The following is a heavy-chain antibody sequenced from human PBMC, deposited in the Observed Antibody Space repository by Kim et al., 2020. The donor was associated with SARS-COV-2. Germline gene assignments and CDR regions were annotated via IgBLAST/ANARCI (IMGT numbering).Heavy chain of an antibody. CDR1: GGTFSSYA. Sequence: SVKVSCKASGGTFSSYAISWVRQAPGQGLEWMGGIIPIFGTANYAQKFQGRVTITADESTSTAYMELSSLRSEDTAVYYCAREYSSGWSRLDYYGMDVWGQGTTVTVSS. J-gene: IGHJ6*02. CDR3: AREYSSGWSRLDYYGMDV. D-gene: IGHD6-19*01. V-gene: IGHV1-69*13. CDR2: IIPIFGTA.